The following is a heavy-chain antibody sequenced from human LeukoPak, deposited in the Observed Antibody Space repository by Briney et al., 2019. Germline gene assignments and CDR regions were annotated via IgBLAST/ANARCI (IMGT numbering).Heavy chain of an antibody. CDR2: VYHSGSP. Sequence: SETLSLTCTVSGDSIRSGYYYWVWIRQPPGKGLEWIGSVYHSGSPSYNPSLKSRVTMSVDASKNQFSLQLTSVTATDTAVYYCARNVSSRQRGASFDPWGQGTLVIVSS. J-gene: IGHJ5*02. CDR1: GDSIRSGYYY. CDR3: ARNVSSRQRGASFDP. D-gene: IGHD6-19*01. V-gene: IGHV4-39*01.